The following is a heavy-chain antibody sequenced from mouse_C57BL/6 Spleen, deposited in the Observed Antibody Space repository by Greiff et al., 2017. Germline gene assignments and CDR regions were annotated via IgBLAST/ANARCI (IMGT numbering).Heavy chain of an antibody. J-gene: IGHJ1*03. CDR3: ARSGYYSNLYWHFDV. D-gene: IGHD2-5*01. V-gene: IGHV1-72*01. CDR1: GYTFTSYW. Sequence: VQLQQPGAELVKPGASVKLSCKASGYTFTSYWMHWVKQRPGRGLEWIGRIDPNSGGTKYNEKFKSKATLTVDKPSSTAYMQLSSLTSEDSAVYYCARSGYYSNLYWHFDVWGTGTTVTVSS. CDR2: IDPNSGGT.